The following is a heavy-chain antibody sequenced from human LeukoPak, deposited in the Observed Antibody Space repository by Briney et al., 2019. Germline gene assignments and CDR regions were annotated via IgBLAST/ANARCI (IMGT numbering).Heavy chain of an antibody. V-gene: IGHV4-59*01. J-gene: IGHJ2*01. CDR1: SGSISSYY. CDR3: AKKGGGTSPSRYSDL. D-gene: IGHD2-2*01. Sequence: SETLSLTCTVSSGSISSYYWSWIRQPPGKGLEWIGYIYYSGSTNYNPSLKSRVTISVDTSKNQFSLKLSSVTAADTAVYYCAKKGGGTSPSRYSDLWGRGTLVTVSS. CDR2: IYYSGST.